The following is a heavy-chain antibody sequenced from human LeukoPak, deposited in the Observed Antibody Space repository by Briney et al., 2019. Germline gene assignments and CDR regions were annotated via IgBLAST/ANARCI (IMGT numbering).Heavy chain of an antibody. CDR2: ISYDGSNK. Sequence: PGGSLRLSCAASGFTFSSSGMHWVRQAPGKGLERVAVISYDGSNKYYADSVKGRFTFSRDNSKNTLYLQMNSLRAEDTAVYYCAKEYCSNSVCHSLDYWGQGTLVTVSS. CDR3: AKEYCSNSVCHSLDY. V-gene: IGHV3-30*18. D-gene: IGHD2-8*01. J-gene: IGHJ4*02. CDR1: GFTFSSSG.